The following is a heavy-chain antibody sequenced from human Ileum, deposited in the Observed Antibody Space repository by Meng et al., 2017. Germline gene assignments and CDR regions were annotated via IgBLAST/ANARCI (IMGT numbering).Heavy chain of an antibody. CDR1: GGSMRSGDNY. D-gene: IGHD3-22*01. Sequence: QVQLQESGPGLVNPSQTLSLTCSVSGGSMRSGDNYWSWIRQPPGKGLEWIGYIYYSGSTYYTPSLKSRVIMSVDTSKNQFSLKLSSVTAADTAVYYCARDRDSSGYYPYWGQGTLVTVSS. V-gene: IGHV4-30-4*01. CDR2: IYYSGST. J-gene: IGHJ4*02. CDR3: ARDRDSSGYYPY.